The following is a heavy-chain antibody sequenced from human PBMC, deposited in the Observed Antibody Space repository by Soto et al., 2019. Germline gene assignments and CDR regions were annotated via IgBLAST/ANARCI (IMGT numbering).Heavy chain of an antibody. D-gene: IGHD5-12*01. Sequence: GGSLRLSWAASGFTFSSYAMHWVRQAPGKGLEYVSAISSNGGSTYYANSVKGRFTISRDNSKNTLYLQMGSLRAEDMAVYYCARRDGYNFDYWGQGTLVTVSS. J-gene: IGHJ4*02. CDR3: ARRDGYNFDY. V-gene: IGHV3-64*01. CDR1: GFTFSSYA. CDR2: ISSNGGST.